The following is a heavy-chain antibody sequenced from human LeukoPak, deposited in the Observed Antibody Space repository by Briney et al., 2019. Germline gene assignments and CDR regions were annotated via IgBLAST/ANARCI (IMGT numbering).Heavy chain of an antibody. CDR2: INWNGGST. Sequence: PGGSLRLSCAASGFSFGNHAMIWVRQAPGKGLEWVSGINWNGGSTGYADSVKGRFTISRDNAKNSLYLQMNSLRAEDTALYYCARDYYGDYSGDYWGQGTLVTVSS. D-gene: IGHD4-17*01. V-gene: IGHV3-20*04. J-gene: IGHJ4*02. CDR3: ARDYYGDYSGDY. CDR1: GFSFGNHA.